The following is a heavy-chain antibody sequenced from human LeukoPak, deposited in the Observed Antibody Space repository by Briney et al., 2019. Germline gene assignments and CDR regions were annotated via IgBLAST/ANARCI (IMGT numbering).Heavy chain of an antibody. CDR2: IYHSGST. Sequence: PSETLSLTCAVSGGSISSGGYSWSWIRQPPGKGLEWIGYIYHSGSTYYNPSLKSRVTISVDRSKNQFSLKLSSVTAADTAVYYCARDPWEYYYYGMDVWGQGTTVTVSS. CDR1: GGSISSGGYS. D-gene: IGHD2/OR15-2a*01. CDR3: ARDPWEYYYYGMDV. J-gene: IGHJ6*02. V-gene: IGHV4-30-2*01.